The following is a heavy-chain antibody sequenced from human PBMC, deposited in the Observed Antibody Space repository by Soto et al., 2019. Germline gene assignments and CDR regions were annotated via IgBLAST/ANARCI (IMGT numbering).Heavy chain of an antibody. V-gene: IGHV1-69*14. CDR2: ITPIFGTA. D-gene: IGHD6-19*01. J-gene: IGHJ2*01. Sequence: QVQLVQSGAEVKKPGSSVKVSCKASGGTFSNYAISWVRQAPGQGLEWMGGITPIFGTANYAQKFQGRVTITAEKSMSTAYMELSRLRSEDTAVYYCAQALGLAVAGPGRFDLWGRGTLVTVS. CDR3: AQALGLAVAGPGRFDL. CDR1: GGTFSNYA.